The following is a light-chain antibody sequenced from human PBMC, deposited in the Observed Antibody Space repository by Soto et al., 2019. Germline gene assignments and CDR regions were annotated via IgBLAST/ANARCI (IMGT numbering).Light chain of an antibody. CDR1: QAIRHD. CDR2: AAS. CDR3: LQDYTYPRT. V-gene: IGKV1-6*01. Sequence: IQLTQSPSSLPASVGDRVTITCRASQAIRHDLVWFQQKPGKAPILPIYAASTLQSGVPSRFSGSGSGTDFTLTITSLQSEDFATYYCLQDYTYPRTFGGGTKVDIK. J-gene: IGKJ4*01.